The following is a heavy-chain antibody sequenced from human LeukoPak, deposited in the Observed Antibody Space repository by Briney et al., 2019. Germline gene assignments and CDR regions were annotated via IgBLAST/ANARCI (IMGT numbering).Heavy chain of an antibody. D-gene: IGHD5-18*01. J-gene: IGHJ2*01. Sequence: SETLSLTCTVSGGSISSYYWSWIRQPPGKGLEWIGYIYYSGSTNYNPPLKSRVTISVDTSKNQFSLKLSSVTAADTAVYYCARDPYSYGYWYFDLWGRGTLVTVSS. CDR1: GGSISSYY. CDR2: IYYSGST. V-gene: IGHV4-59*01. CDR3: ARDPYSYGYWYFDL.